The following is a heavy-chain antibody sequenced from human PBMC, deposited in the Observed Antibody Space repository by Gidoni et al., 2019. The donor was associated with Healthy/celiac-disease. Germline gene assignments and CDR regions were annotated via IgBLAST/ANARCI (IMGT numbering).Heavy chain of an antibody. Sequence: QVQLVQSGAEVKKPGASVQVSCKASGYTFTSYDINWVRQATGQGLEWMGWMNPNSGNTGYAQKFQGRVTMTRNTSISTAYMELSSLRSEDTAVYYCARGVYNRKDLSRYYMDVWGKGTTVTVSS. CDR1: GYTFTSYD. D-gene: IGHD1-1*01. CDR3: ARGVYNRKDLSRYYMDV. V-gene: IGHV1-8*01. J-gene: IGHJ6*03. CDR2: MNPNSGNT.